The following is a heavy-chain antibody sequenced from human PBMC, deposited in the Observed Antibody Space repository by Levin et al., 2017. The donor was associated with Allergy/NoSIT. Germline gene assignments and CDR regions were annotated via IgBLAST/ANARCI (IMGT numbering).Heavy chain of an antibody. D-gene: IGHD3-22*01. CDR2: ISSSSSTI. CDR1: GFTFSSYS. V-gene: IGHV3-48*02. CDR3: ARDPNYYDSSGSRYGMDV. Sequence: GGSLRLSCAASGFTFSSYSMNWVRQAPGKGLEWVSYISSSSSTIYYADSVKGRFTISRDNAKNSLYLQMNSLRDEDTAVYYCARDPNYYDSSGSRYGMDVWGQGPTVTVSS. J-gene: IGHJ6*02.